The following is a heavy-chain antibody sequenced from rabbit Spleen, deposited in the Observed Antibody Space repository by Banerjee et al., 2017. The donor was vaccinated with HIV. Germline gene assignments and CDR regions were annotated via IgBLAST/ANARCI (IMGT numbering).Heavy chain of an antibody. CDR2: IYNGDGST. CDR1: GFDLSSYYY. J-gene: IGHJ4*01. D-gene: IGHD4-1*01. CDR3: VREVAARFSL. V-gene: IGHV1S45*01. Sequence: QQQLEESGGGLVKPGGTLTLTCKASGFDLSSYYYMSWVRQAPGKGLEWIGCIYNGDGSTYYASWAKGRFTISKTSSTTVTLQLTSLTVADTATYFCVREVAARFSLWGPGTLVTVS.